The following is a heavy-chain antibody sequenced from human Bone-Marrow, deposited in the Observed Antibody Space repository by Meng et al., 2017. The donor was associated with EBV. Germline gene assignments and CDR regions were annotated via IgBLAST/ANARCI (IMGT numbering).Heavy chain of an antibody. V-gene: IGHV1-69*01. CDR1: GCPFTIDA. CDR3: ASESGRGYTPDY. CDR2: LIPMSGAP. J-gene: IGHJ4*02. Sequence: GQLVPSVSRVEQPGSSVKVSCKPSGCPFTIDAISWVRQAPGQGIELIGGLIPMSGAPNYAQTFQGRVTITADASTSTHYMDLRNLRSEDTAMYYCASESGRGYTPDYWGQGTLVTVSS. D-gene: IGHD3-10*01.